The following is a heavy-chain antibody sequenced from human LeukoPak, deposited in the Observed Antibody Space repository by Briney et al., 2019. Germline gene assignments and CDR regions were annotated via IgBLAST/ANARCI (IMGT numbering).Heavy chain of an antibody. Sequence: PGGSLRLSCAASGFTFSSYAMHWVRQAPGKGLEWVAVISYDGSNKYYADSVKGRFTISRDNSKNTLYLQMNSLRAEDTAVYSCARPYYYDRSGSYQTTYFAYRGQGTLVTVSS. J-gene: IGHJ4*02. D-gene: IGHD3-22*01. CDR1: GFTFSSYA. V-gene: IGHV3-30-3*01. CDR2: ISYDGSNK. CDR3: ARPYYYDRSGSYQTTYFAY.